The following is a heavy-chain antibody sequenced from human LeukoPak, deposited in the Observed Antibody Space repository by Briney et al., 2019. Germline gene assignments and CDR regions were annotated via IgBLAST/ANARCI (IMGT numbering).Heavy chain of an antibody. CDR3: ARNYDFWSGYSTDAFDI. CDR1: GYTFTSYD. Sequence: ASVKVSCKXSGYTFTSYDINWVRQATGQGLEWMGWMNPNSGNTGYAQKFQGRVTMTRKTSISTAYMELSSLRSEDTAVYYCARNYDFWSGYSTDAFDIWGQGTMVTVSS. J-gene: IGHJ3*02. V-gene: IGHV1-8*01. D-gene: IGHD3-3*01. CDR2: MNPNSGNT.